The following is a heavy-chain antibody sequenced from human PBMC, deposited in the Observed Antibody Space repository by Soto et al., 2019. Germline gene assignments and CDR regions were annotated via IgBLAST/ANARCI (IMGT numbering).Heavy chain of an antibody. J-gene: IGHJ6*02. CDR1: GGTFSSYA. CDR2: IIPIFGTA. CDR3: AIPKGQYQLLFYGMDV. Sequence: GASVKVSCKASGGTFSSYAISRVRQAPGQGLEWMGGIIPIFGTANYAQKFQGRVTITADESTSTAYMELSSLRSEDTAVYYCAIPKGQYQLLFYGMDVWGQGTTVTVSS. V-gene: IGHV1-69*13. D-gene: IGHD2-2*01.